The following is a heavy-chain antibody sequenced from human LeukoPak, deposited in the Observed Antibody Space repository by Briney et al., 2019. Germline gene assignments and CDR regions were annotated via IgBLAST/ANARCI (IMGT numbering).Heavy chain of an antibody. CDR3: ARGVNSGYFDY. CDR1: GGSISSYY. D-gene: IGHD1-26*01. V-gene: IGHV4-59*01. J-gene: IGHJ4*02. CDR2: IYYSGST. Sequence: SETLSLTCTVSGGSISSYYWTWIRQPPGKGLEWIGYIYYSGSTNYNPSLKSRVTISVDTSKNQFSLKLTSVTAADTAVYYCARGVNSGYFDYCGQGTLVTVSS.